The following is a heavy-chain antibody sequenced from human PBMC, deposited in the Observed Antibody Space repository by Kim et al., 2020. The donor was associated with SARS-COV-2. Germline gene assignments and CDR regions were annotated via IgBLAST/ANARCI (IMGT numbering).Heavy chain of an antibody. CDR1: GFTFSSYA. D-gene: IGHD6-13*01. CDR3: ATAPGETSSSWYADAFDI. CDR2: ISGSGGST. Sequence: GGSLRLSCAASGFTFSSYAMSWVRQAPGKGLEWVSAISGSGGSTYYADSVKGRFTISRDNSKNTLYLQMNSLRAEDTAVYYCATAPGETSSSWYADAFDIWGQGTMVTVSS. V-gene: IGHV3-23*01. J-gene: IGHJ3*02.